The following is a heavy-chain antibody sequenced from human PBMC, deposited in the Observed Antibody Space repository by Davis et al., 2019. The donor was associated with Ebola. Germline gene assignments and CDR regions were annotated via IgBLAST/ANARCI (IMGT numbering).Heavy chain of an antibody. CDR2: INPSGGST. CDR1: GYTFTSYY. D-gene: IGHD6-13*01. J-gene: IGHJ6*02. Sequence: AASVKVSCKASGYTFTSYYMHWVRQAPGQGLEWMGIINPSGGSTSYAQKFQGRVTMTRDTSTSTVYMELSSLRSEDTAVYYCAKRKYSSSWYVDSGMDVWGQGTTVTVSS. V-gene: IGHV1-46*01. CDR3: AKRKYSSSWYVDSGMDV.